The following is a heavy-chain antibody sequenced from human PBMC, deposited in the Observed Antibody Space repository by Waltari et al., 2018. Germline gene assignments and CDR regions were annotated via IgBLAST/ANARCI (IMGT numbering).Heavy chain of an antibody. CDR1: GFNFSSYA. CDR2: IYSGGSST. Sequence: EVQLLESGGGLVQPGGSLRLSCAASGFNFSSYAMSWVRQAPGKGLEWVSVIYSGGSSTYYADSVKGRFTISRDNSKNTLYLQMNSLRAEDTAVYYCAKEAYCGGDCSLYYYYYYMDVWGKGTTVTVSS. J-gene: IGHJ6*03. V-gene: IGHV3-23*03. CDR3: AKEAYCGGDCSLYYYYYYMDV. D-gene: IGHD2-21*01.